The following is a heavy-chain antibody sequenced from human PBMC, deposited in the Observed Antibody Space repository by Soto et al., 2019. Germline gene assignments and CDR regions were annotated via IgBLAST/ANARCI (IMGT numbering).Heavy chain of an antibody. Sequence: QVQLVQSGGEVKKPGASVKVSCKASGYSFSNYAISWVRQAPGQGLEWMGWINVYKGDTKYSQKFQDRVTVTTDTSTSTAYMEFRSLRSDDTGVYSCARDSPYNDFWSSIREVYNYGLDVWGQGTTVSVSS. V-gene: IGHV1-18*01. CDR3: ARDSPYNDFWSSIREVYNYGLDV. CDR2: INVYKGDT. CDR1: GYSFSNYA. D-gene: IGHD3-3*01. J-gene: IGHJ6*02.